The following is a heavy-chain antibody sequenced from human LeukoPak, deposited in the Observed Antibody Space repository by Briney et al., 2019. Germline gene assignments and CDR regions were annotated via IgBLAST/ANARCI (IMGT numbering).Heavy chain of an antibody. Sequence: GASVKVSCKASGGTFSSYVISWVRQAPGQGLEWMGGIIPIFGTANYAQKFQGRGTITADESTSTAYMELSSLRSEDTAVYYCASAYPYCSGGSCYSGTGFDYWGQGTLVTVSS. CDR2: IIPIFGTA. J-gene: IGHJ4*02. CDR1: GGTFSSYV. V-gene: IGHV1-69*13. CDR3: ASAYPYCSGGSCYSGTGFDY. D-gene: IGHD2-15*01.